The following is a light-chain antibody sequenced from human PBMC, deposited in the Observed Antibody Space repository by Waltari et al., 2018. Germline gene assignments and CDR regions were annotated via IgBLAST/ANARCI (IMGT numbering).Light chain of an antibody. CDR1: QSVSIY. CDR3: QQRSEWPRT. Sequence: EIVLTQSPATLSLSPGERATLSCTASQSVSIYLAWYQQKPGQAPRLLIYDASNRANGIPARFSGRGSGTDFTLTINSLEPEDFAVYYCQQRSEWPRTFGGGTRVEIK. J-gene: IGKJ4*01. V-gene: IGKV3-11*01. CDR2: DAS.